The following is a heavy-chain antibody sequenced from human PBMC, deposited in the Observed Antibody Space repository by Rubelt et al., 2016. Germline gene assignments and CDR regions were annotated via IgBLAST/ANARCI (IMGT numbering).Heavy chain of an antibody. CDR1: GFTFDDYT. CDR3: ARETTRWCSDY. D-gene: IGHD2-21*01. J-gene: IGHJ4*02. V-gene: IGHV3-43*01. Sequence: ASGFTFDDYTMHWVRQAPGKGLEWVSLISWDGGSTHYADSVKGRFTISRDNAKNSLYLQMNSLRAEDTAVYYCARETTRWCSDYWGQGTLVTVSS. CDR2: ISWDGGST.